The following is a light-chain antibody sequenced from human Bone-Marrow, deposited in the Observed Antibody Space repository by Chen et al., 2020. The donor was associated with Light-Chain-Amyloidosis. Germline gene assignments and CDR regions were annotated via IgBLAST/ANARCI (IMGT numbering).Light chain of an antibody. V-gene: IGLV3-21*02. J-gene: IGLJ3*02. CDR1: NIGSTS. Sequence: YVRTQPSSVSVAPGQTAPIACGGNNIGSTSVHWYQPTPGQAPLLVVYDDSDRPSGIPERLSGSNSGNTATLTISRVEAGDEADYYCQVWDRSSDRPVFGGGTKLTVL. CDR3: QVWDRSSDRPV. CDR2: DDS.